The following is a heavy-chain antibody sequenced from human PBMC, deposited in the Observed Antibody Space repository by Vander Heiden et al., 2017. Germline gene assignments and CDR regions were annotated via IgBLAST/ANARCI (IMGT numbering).Heavy chain of an antibody. CDR1: GFTFSSYS. Sequence: EVQLVESGGGLVKPGGSLRLSCAASGFTFSSYSMNWVRQAPGKGLEWVSSISSSSSYIYYADSVKGRFTISRDNAKNSLYLQMNSLRAEDTAVYYCARDFIMDYGSGSYCWFDPWGQGTLVTVSS. D-gene: IGHD3-10*01. V-gene: IGHV3-21*01. CDR2: ISSSSSYI. CDR3: ARDFIMDYGSGSYCWFDP. J-gene: IGHJ5*02.